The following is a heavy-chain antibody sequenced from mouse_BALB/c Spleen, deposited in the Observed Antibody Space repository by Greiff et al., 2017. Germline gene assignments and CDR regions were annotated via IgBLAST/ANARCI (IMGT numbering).Heavy chain of an antibody. CDR1: GYTFTSYN. J-gene: IGHJ4*01. CDR2: IYPGNGDT. Sequence: QVQLQQPGAELVKPGASVKMSCKASGYTFTSYNMHWVKQTPGQGLEWIGAIYPGNGDTSYNQKFKGKATLTADKSSSTAYMQLSSLTSEDSAVYYCARGGPMDYWGQGTTVTVSS. D-gene: IGHD3-3*01. V-gene: IGHV1-12*01. CDR3: ARGGPMDY.